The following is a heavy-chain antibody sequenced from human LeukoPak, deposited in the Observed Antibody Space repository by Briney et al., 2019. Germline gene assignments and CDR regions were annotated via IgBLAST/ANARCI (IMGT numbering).Heavy chain of an antibody. J-gene: IGHJ4*02. CDR3: ARAYYYDSSGYYPQGY. CDR1: GFTFSSYS. V-gene: IGHV3-21*01. Sequence: GGSLRLSCAASGFTFSSYSMNWVRQAPGKGLEWVSSISSSSSYIYYADSVKGRFTISRDNAKNSLYLQMNSLRAEDTAVYYCARAYYYDSSGYYPQGYWGQGTLVTVSS. D-gene: IGHD3-22*01. CDR2: ISSSSSYI.